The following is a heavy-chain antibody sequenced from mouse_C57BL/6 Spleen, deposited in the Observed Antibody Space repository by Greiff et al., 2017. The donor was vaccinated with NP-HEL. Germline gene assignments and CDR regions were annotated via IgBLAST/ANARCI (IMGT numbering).Heavy chain of an antibody. D-gene: IGHD3-1*01. V-gene: IGHV1-64*01. J-gene: IGHJ4*01. Sequence: QVQLQQPGAELVKPGASVKLSCKASGYTFTSYWMHWVKQRPGQGLEWIGMIHPNSGSTNYNEKFKSKATLTVDKSSSTAYMQLSSLTSEDSAVYYCARERALSIAMDYGGQGTSVTVSS. CDR2: IHPNSGST. CDR3: ARERALSIAMDY. CDR1: GYTFTSYW.